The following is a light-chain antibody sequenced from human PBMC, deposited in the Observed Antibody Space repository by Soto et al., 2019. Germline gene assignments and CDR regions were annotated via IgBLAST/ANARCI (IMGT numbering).Light chain of an antibody. CDR3: QQYNNWPHGT. CDR1: QSVSSN. Sequence: EIVMTQSPATLSVSPGERATLSCRASQSVSSNLAWYQQKPGQATRLLIYGASTRATGIPARFSGSGSGTEFTLTISSLQADDSAVYYCQQYNNWPHGTFGQGTKVEIK. V-gene: IGKV3-15*01. J-gene: IGKJ1*01. CDR2: GAS.